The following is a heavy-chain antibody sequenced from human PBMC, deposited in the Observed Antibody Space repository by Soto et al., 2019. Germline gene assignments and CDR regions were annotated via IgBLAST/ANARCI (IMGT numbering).Heavy chain of an antibody. Sequence: QVQLQESGPGLVKPSQTLSLTCTVSGGSISSGGYYWSWIRQHPGKGLEWIGYIYYIGSTYYNPSLKSRVTISVDTSKNQFSLKLSSVTAADTAVYYCARDATDMGATTDWYFDYWGQGTLVTVSS. CDR3: ARDATDMGATTDWYFDY. D-gene: IGHD1-26*01. J-gene: IGHJ4*02. V-gene: IGHV4-31*03. CDR2: IYYIGST. CDR1: GGSISSGGYY.